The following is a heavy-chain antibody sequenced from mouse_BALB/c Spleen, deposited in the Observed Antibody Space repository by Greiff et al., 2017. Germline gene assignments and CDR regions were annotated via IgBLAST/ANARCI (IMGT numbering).Heavy chain of an antibody. D-gene: IGHD1-1*01. CDR2: IDPENGNT. V-gene: IGHV14-1*02. Sequence: EVQLQQSGAELVRPGALVKLSCKASGFNIKDYYMPWVKQRPEQGLEWIGWIDPENGNTISDPKFQGKASITADKASNTAYLQLSSLTSDDTAVYYCARIFYGKGAWFAYWGQGTLVTVAA. CDR1: GFNIKDYY. J-gene: IGHJ3*01. CDR3: ARIFYGKGAWFAY.